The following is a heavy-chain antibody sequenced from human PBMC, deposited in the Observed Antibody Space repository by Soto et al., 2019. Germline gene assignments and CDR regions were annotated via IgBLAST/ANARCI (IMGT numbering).Heavy chain of an antibody. Sequence: PGGSLRLSCAASGFTFSSYWMHWVRQAPGKGLVWVSRINSDGSSTSYADSVKGRFTISRDNAKNTLYLQMNSLRAEDTAVYYCARDTGYSYGSDPYYYYGMDVWGQGTTVTVSS. V-gene: IGHV3-74*01. D-gene: IGHD5-18*01. CDR2: INSDGSST. CDR1: GFTFSSYW. J-gene: IGHJ6*02. CDR3: ARDTGYSYGSDPYYYYGMDV.